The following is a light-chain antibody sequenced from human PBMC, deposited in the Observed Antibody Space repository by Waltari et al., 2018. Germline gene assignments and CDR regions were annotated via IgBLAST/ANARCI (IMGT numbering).Light chain of an antibody. CDR3: AAWDDSLSGVV. CDR2: RNV. J-gene: IGLJ2*01. CDR1: SSNIGSNY. Sequence: QSVLTQPPSASGTPGQRVTISCSGSSSNIGSNYVYWYQQLPGTAPKLLIIRNVQRPSGVPDRFSASKSATSASLAISGLRSEDEADYYCAAWDDSLSGVVFGGGTKLTVL. V-gene: IGLV1-47*01.